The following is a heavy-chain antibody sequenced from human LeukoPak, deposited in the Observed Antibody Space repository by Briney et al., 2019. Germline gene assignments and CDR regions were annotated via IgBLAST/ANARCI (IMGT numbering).Heavy chain of an antibody. CDR1: GFIFSSYA. V-gene: IGHV3-23*01. CDR3: VKEDRSSAHVDY. J-gene: IGHJ4*02. Sequence: PGGSLRLSCAASGFIFSSYAMRWVRQAPGKGLEWVSAISDGGVITYYAESVKGRFTISRDNSKQTVFLQMHSLRAEDTAVYYCVKEDRSSAHVDYWGQGTLVTVSS. CDR2: ISDGGVIT.